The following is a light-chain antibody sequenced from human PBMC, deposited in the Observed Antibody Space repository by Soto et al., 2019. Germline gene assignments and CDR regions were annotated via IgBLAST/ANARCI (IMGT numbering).Light chain of an antibody. J-gene: IGKJ4*01. Sequence: DIQLTQSPSFLSASVGDRVTMTCRASLGISGYLAWYQQKPGRVPRLLIYSASSLQSGVPSRFSGSGSGTEFTLTISRLQPEDVASYYCQQLDRYPFTFGGGTNVEI. CDR2: SAS. CDR1: LGISGY. CDR3: QQLDRYPFT. V-gene: IGKV1-9*01.